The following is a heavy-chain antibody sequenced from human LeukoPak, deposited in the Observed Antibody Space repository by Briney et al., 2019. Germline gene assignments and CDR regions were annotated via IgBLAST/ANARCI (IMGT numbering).Heavy chain of an antibody. CDR3: ARGLRSYYDFWSGYYQNWFDP. CDR1: GGSFSGYY. CDR2: INHSGST. D-gene: IGHD3-3*01. Sequence: PSETLSLTCAVYGGSFSGYYWSWIRQPPGKGLEWIGEINHSGSTNYNPSLKSRVTISVDTSKNQFSLKLSSVTAADTAVYYCARGLRSYYDFWSGYYQNWFDPWGQGTLVTVSS. V-gene: IGHV4-34*01. J-gene: IGHJ5*02.